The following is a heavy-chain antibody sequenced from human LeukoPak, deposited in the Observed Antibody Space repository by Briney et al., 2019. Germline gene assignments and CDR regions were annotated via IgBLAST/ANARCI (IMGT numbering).Heavy chain of an antibody. Sequence: PGGSLRLSCAASGFTFRSYAMTWVRQAPGKGLEWVSVISNRGNNTYYADSVKGRFTISRDNSNNKVYLQMHSLRADDTAVYYCAKHVFPAVVTAMGIWGQGTMVTVSS. CDR1: GFTFRSYA. D-gene: IGHD2-21*02. CDR3: AKHVFPAVVTAMGI. CDR2: ISNRGNNT. V-gene: IGHV3-23*05. J-gene: IGHJ3*02.